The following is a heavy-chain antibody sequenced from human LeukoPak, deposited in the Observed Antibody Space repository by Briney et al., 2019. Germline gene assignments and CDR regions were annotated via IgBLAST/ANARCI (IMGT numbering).Heavy chain of an antibody. CDR3: ASSEGVRVPIDH. CDR1: GYSISSNNW. J-gene: IGHJ4*02. D-gene: IGHD2/OR15-2a*01. Sequence: SDTLSLTCAVSGYSISSNNWWGWIRQPPGQGLEWIGNIYYSGSTYYNPSLKSRVTMSLDTSRNQFSLMLSSVTAVDTAVYYCASSEGVRVPIDHWGLGTLVTVSS. CDR2: IYYSGST. V-gene: IGHV4-28*01.